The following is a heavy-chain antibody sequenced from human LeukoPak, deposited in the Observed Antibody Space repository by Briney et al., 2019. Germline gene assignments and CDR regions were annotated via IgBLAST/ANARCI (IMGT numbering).Heavy chain of an antibody. D-gene: IGHD2-15*01. J-gene: IGHJ4*02. Sequence: GGSLRLSCAASGFPFSSYEMNWVRQAPGKGLEWVSYISSSGNAIYYADSVKGRFTISRDNAKNMLYLQMNSLRAEDTAVYYCAKWGCSGGSCYPFDYWGQGTLVTVSS. V-gene: IGHV3-48*03. CDR3: AKWGCSGGSCYPFDY. CDR1: GFPFSSYE. CDR2: ISSSGNAI.